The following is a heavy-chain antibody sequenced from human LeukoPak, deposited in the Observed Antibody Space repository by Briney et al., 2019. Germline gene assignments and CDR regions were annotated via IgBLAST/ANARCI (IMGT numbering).Heavy chain of an antibody. CDR1: GGTFSSYA. Sequence: SVKVSCKASGGTFSSYAISWVRQAPGQGLEWLGGIIPIFGTANYAQKFQGRVTITPDESTSTAYMELSSLRSEDTAVYYCARDKANDFWSGYYTGRAFDIWGQGTMVTVSS. CDR3: ARDKANDFWSGYYTGRAFDI. CDR2: IIPIFGTA. D-gene: IGHD3-3*01. J-gene: IGHJ3*02. V-gene: IGHV1-69*13.